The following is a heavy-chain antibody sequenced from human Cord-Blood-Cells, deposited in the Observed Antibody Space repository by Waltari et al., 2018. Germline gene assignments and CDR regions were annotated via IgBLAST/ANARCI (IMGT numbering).Heavy chain of an antibody. CDR2: MYPGDSDT. CDR1: GYSFTSYW. J-gene: IGHJ3*02. CDR3: ARLGYKSSKVDAFDI. V-gene: IGHV5-51*01. D-gene: IGHD5-12*01. Sequence: EVQLVQSGAEVKKHGESLTISCTGSGYSFTSYWFGWVRPMPGKGLEWMGIMYPGDSDTRYSPSFQGQGTIAADKSISSAYLQGSSLKASDTAMYYCARLGYKSSKVDAFDIWGQGTMVTVSS.